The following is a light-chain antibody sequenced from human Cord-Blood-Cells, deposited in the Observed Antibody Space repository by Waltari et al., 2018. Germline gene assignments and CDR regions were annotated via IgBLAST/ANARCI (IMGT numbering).Light chain of an antibody. CDR3: QQSYSTPYT. CDR1: QSISSY. Sequence: DIQINQSPSSLSASVGDRVTITCRASQSISSYLNWYQQKQGKAPKLLIYAASSLQSGVPSRFSGSGSGTDFTLTISSLQPEDFATYYCQQSYSTPYTFGQGTKLEIK. J-gene: IGKJ2*01. CDR2: AAS. V-gene: IGKV1-39*01.